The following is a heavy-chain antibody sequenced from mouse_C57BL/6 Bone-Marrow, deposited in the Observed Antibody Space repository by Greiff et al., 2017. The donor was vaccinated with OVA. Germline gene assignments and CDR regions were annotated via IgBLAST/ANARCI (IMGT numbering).Heavy chain of an antibody. V-gene: IGHV1-26*01. J-gene: IGHJ4*01. CDR1: GYTFTDYY. CDR2: INPNNGGT. CDR3: ARSSSPLIYDYYAMDY. Sequence: EVQLQQSGPELVKPGASVKISCKASGYTFTDYYMNWVKQSNGKSLEWIGDINPNNGGTSYNQKFKGKATLTVDKSSSTAYMELRSLTSEDSAVYYCARSSSPLIYDYYAMDYWGQGTSVTVSS. D-gene: IGHD1-1*01.